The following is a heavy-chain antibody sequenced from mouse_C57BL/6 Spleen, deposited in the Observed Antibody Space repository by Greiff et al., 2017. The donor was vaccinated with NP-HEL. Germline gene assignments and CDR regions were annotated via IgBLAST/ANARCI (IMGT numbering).Heavy chain of an antibody. CDR2: ISNGGGST. D-gene: IGHD1-1*02. Sequence: EVKLMESGGGLVQPGGSLKLSCAASGFTFSDYYMYWVRQTPEKRLEWVAYISNGGGSTYYPDTVKGRFTISRDNAKNTLYLQMSRLKSEDTAMYYCARGSYSYAMDYWGQGTSVTVSS. CDR1: GFTFSDYY. V-gene: IGHV5-12*01. J-gene: IGHJ4*01. CDR3: ARGSYSYAMDY.